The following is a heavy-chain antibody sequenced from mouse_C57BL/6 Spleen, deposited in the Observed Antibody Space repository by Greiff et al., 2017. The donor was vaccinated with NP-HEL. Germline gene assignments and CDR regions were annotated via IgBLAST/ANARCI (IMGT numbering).Heavy chain of an antibody. CDR1: GYAFSSSW. CDR3: ARGGSLLHDY. D-gene: IGHD1-2*01. V-gene: IGHV1-82*01. Sequence: VKLMESGPELVKPGASVKISCKASGYAFSSSWMNWVKQRPGKGLEWIGRIYPGDGDTNYNGKFKGKATLTADKSSSTAYMQLSSLTSEDSAVYFCARGGSLLHDYWGQGTTLTVSS. J-gene: IGHJ2*01. CDR2: IYPGDGDT.